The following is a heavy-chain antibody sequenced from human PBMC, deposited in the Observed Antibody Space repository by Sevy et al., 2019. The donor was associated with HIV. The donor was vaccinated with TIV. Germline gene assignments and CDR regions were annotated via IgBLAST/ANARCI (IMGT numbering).Heavy chain of an antibody. CDR2: VSPHNGDT. CDR1: GYTFTTYR. CDR3: ARLYCSGGRCYSLAY. Sequence: ASVKVSCKASGYTFTTYRITWVRQAPGQGLEWMGWVSPHNGDTDYAQKFQGTVTMITDTSTSTAFMELRSLRSDDTALYYCARLYCSGGRCYSLAYWGQGTLVTVSS. V-gene: IGHV1-18*01. J-gene: IGHJ4*02. D-gene: IGHD2-15*01.